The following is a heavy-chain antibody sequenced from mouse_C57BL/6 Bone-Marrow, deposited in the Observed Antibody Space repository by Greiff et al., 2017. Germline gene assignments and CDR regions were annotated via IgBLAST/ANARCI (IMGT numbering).Heavy chain of an antibody. CDR3: ARGYDYDYTMDY. CDR2: INPNYGTT. CDR1: GYSFTDYN. J-gene: IGHJ4*01. V-gene: IGHV1-39*01. D-gene: IGHD2-4*01. Sequence: EVQLQQSGPELVKPGASVKISCKASGYSFTDYNMNWVKQSNGKSLEWIGVINPNYGTTCYNQKFKGKATLTVDKSSSTAYMQLNSLTSEDAAVYYCARGYDYDYTMDYWCRGNAVTVSS.